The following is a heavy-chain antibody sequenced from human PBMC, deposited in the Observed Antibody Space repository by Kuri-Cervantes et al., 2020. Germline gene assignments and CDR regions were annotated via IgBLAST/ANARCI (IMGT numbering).Heavy chain of an antibody. Sequence: ASVKVSCKASGYTFTSYDINWVRQATGQGLEWMGWMNPNSGNTGYAQKFQGRVTMTRDTSTSTVYMELSSLRSEDTAVYYCARASGPYGDYPRYYFDYWGQGTLVTVSS. CDR3: ARASGPYGDYPRYYFDY. V-gene: IGHV1-8*01. J-gene: IGHJ4*02. CDR2: MNPNSGNT. CDR1: GYTFTSYD. D-gene: IGHD4-17*01.